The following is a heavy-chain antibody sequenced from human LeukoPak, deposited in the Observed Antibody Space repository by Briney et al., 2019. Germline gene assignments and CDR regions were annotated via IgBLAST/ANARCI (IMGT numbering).Heavy chain of an antibody. CDR3: VRGRDTTGYFSC. CDR2: IDTDTGNP. J-gene: IGHJ4*02. V-gene: IGHV7-4-1*02. D-gene: IGHD3-22*01. Sequence: ASVKVSCKTSGYTFTDFPVNWVRQAPGQGLEWMGWIDTDTGNPTYAQGFTGRFVFSLDTSVSTTYLQVNSLKAEDTAVYYCVRGRDTTGYFSCWGQGTLVTVSS. CDR1: GYTFTDFP.